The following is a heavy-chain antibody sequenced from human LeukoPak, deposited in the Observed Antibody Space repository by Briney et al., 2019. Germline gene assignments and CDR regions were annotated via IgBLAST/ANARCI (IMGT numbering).Heavy chain of an antibody. CDR2: IYYSGST. CDR1: GGSTITHY. CDR3: ARVGFTRGHYIPRDAFDI. J-gene: IGHJ3*02. D-gene: IGHD3-22*01. Sequence: SETLSLTCTVSGGSTITHYWSWIRQTPGKGLEWIGDIYYSGSTNYNPSLKSRVTMSIDTSKNKFSLRLISVTAADTAVYFCARVGFTRGHYIPRDAFDIWGQGTLVTVSS. V-gene: IGHV4-59*11.